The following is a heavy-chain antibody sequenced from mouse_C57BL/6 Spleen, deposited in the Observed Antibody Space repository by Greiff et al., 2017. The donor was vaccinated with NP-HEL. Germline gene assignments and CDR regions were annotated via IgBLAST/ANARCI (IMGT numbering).Heavy chain of an antibody. J-gene: IGHJ1*03. V-gene: IGHV5-16*01. CDR3: ARDRQGYFDV. Sequence: EVQRVESEGGLVQPGSSMKLSCTASGFTFSDYYMAWVRQVPEKGLEWVANINYDGSSTYYLDSLKSRFIISRDNAKNILYLQMSSLKSEDTATYYCARDRQGYFDVWGTGTTVTVSS. CDR2: INYDGSST. CDR1: GFTFSDYY.